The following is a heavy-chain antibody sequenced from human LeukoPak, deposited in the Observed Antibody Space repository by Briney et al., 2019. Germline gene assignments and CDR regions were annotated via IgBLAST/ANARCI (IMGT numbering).Heavy chain of an antibody. CDR1: GGSISTYY. Sequence: SETLSLTCTVSGGSISTYYWSWIRQPPGKRLEWIGYIFHSGSTNYNPSLRGRVTISVDTSKNQFSLKLSSVTAADTAVYYCARDSPYVWGSYRPFDYWGQGTLVTVSS. CDR2: IFHSGST. D-gene: IGHD3-16*02. J-gene: IGHJ4*02. CDR3: ARDSPYVWGSYRPFDY. V-gene: IGHV4-59*01.